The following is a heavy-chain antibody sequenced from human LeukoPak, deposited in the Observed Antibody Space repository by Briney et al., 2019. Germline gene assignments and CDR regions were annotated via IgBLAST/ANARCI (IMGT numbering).Heavy chain of an antibody. Sequence: GGSLRLSCSASGFTFSSSAMHWVRQAPGKGLQYVSAINSYGDNTFYADSVKGRFTISRDNSKNTLYLQMSSLRPEDTAVYYCVKAQNQRRQDLYFHHWGQGTLVSVSS. CDR1: GFTFSSSA. V-gene: IGHV3-64D*09. J-gene: IGHJ1*01. CDR3: VKAQNQRRQDLYFHH. CDR2: INSYGDNT.